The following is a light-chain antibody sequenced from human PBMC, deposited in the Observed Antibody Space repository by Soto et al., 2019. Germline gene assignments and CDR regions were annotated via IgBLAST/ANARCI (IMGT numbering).Light chain of an antibody. CDR3: QKYNGAPWT. CDR2: AAS. J-gene: IGKJ1*01. CDR1: QGIHNY. V-gene: IGKV1-27*01. Sequence: IQVTQSPSSLSASVGDRVTISCRASQGIHNYLAWYQHKPGKVPRLLIYAASALQSGVPSRFSASESGTDFTLTISSLQPEDIGTYYCQKYNGAPWTFGQGTKVDIK.